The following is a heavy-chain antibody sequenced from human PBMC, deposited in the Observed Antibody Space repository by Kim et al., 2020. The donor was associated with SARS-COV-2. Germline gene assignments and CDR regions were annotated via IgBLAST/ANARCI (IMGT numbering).Heavy chain of an antibody. Sequence: SETLSLTCAVSGASVTSGGSSWIWIRQPPGKGLEWIVYIYLNGNTYSNPSHKSRVSISVDRSKNQFSLNLTSVTAADTAGYYCARGEYYYDSWGPGTLVTVSS. J-gene: IGHJ4*02. CDR2: IYLNGNT. CDR1: GASVTSGGSS. V-gene: IGHV4-30-2*01. CDR3: ARGEYYYDS.